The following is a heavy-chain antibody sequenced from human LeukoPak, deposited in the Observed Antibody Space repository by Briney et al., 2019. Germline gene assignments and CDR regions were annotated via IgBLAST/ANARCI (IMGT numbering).Heavy chain of an antibody. J-gene: IGHJ4*02. D-gene: IGHD3-22*01. Sequence: GASVKVSCKASGYTFTSYGISWVRQAPGQGLEWMGWISAYNGNTNYAQKLQGRVTMTTDTSTGTAYMELRGLRSDDTAVYYCARVRTRVTMIVVVIDYWGQGTLVTVSS. CDR3: ARVRTRVTMIVVVIDY. V-gene: IGHV1-18*01. CDR2: ISAYNGNT. CDR1: GYTFTSYG.